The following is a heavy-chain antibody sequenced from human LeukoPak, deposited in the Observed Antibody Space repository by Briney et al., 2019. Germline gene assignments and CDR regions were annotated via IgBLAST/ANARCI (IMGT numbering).Heavy chain of an antibody. D-gene: IGHD5-18*01. CDR3: ASYTAGGGGLDY. Sequence: PSETLSLTCAVYGGSFSGYYWSWIRQPPGKGLEWIGEINHGGSTNYNPSLKSRVTISVDTSKNQFSLKLSSVTAADTAVYYCASYTAGGGGLDYWGQGTLVTVSS. V-gene: IGHV4-34*01. CDR2: INHGGST. CDR1: GGSFSGYY. J-gene: IGHJ4*02.